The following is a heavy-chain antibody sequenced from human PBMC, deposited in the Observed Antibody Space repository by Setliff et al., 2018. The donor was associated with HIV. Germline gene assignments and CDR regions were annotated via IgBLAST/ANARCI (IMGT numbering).Heavy chain of an antibody. V-gene: IGHV3-23*01. CDR1: GFTFSTYA. CDR3: AKAGAVIIDQRLDS. J-gene: IGHJ4*02. CDR2: ISVSGGRT. Sequence: SLRLSCAASGFTFSTYAMSWFRQAPGKGLEWVSSISVSGGRTNHADSVQGRFTISRDNSKNTLYVQMNSLRDEDTAVYYCAKAGAVIIDQRLDSWGQGTLVTVSS. D-gene: IGHD1-26*01.